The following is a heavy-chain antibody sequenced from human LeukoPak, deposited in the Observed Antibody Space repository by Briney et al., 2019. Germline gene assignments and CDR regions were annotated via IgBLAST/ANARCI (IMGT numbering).Heavy chain of an antibody. Sequence: TSETLSLTCTVSGYSISSGYYWGWIRQPPGKGLEWIGSIYHSGSTYYNPSLKSRVTISVDTSKNQFSLKLSSVTAADTAVYYCARVAHCSGGSCYPPYDAFDIWGQGTMVTVSS. CDR2: IYHSGST. D-gene: IGHD2-15*01. CDR3: ARVAHCSGGSCYPPYDAFDI. CDR1: GYSISSGYY. V-gene: IGHV4-38-2*02. J-gene: IGHJ3*02.